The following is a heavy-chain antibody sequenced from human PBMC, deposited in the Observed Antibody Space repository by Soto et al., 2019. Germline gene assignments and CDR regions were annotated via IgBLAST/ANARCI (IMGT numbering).Heavy chain of an antibody. CDR2: VSGSGEMT. J-gene: IGHJ4*02. D-gene: IGHD1-20*01. Sequence: ESGGDLVQPGGSLRLACAASGFTFRGDAMSWVRQAPGKGLEWVSSVSGSGEMTHYAESVKGRFTISRDNSKDTLYLQMESLRAEDTAVYFCARSEMTYNWNDWGQGTLVTVSS. V-gene: IGHV3-23*01. CDR1: GFTFRGDA. CDR3: ARSEMTYNWND.